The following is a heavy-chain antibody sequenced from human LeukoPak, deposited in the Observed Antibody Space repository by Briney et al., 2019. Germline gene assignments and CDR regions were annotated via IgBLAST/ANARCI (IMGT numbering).Heavy chain of an antibody. CDR1: GYSISSGYY. Sequence: PSETLSLTCAVSGYSISSGYYWGWIRQPPGKGLEWIGSIYHSGSTYYNPSLKSRVPISVDTSKNQFSLKLSSVTAADTAVYYCARPVSTTVTTDWYFDLWGRGTLVTVSS. J-gene: IGHJ2*01. CDR2: IYHSGST. CDR3: ARPVSTTVTTDWYFDL. V-gene: IGHV4-38-2*01. D-gene: IGHD4-17*01.